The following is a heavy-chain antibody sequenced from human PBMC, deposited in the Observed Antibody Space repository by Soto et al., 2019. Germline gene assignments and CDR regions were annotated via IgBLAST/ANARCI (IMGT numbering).Heavy chain of an antibody. D-gene: IGHD3-3*01. CDR1: GESISSSNW. CDR2: IYHSGNT. CDR3: ARENDFWSGPNGLDV. J-gene: IGHJ6*02. V-gene: IGHV4-4*02. Sequence: QVQLQESGPGLVKPSGTLSLTCAVSGESISSSNWWSWVRQPPGKGLEWIGEIYHSGNTKYNPSLKSRVTISVDKSKNQFSLKLNSVTAEDTAVYYCARENDFWSGPNGLDVWGQGTTVTVSS.